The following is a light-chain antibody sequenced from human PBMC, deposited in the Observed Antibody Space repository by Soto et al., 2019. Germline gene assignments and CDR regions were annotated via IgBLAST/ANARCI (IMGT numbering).Light chain of an antibody. J-gene: IGLJ1*01. CDR2: DVS. CDR1: SSDVGGYNY. CDR3: SSYTSSSLHV. V-gene: IGLV2-14*03. Sequence: QSVLTQPASVSGSPGQSITISCTGTSSDVGGYNYVSWYQQHPGKARKLMIYDVSNRPSGVSNRFSGSKSGNTASLTISGLQAEDEADYYCSSYTSSSLHVFGPGTKVTVL.